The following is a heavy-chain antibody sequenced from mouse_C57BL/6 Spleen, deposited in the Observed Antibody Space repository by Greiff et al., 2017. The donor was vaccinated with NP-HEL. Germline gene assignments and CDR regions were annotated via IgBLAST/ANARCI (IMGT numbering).Heavy chain of an antibody. Sequence: QVQLQQSGAELVRPGSSVKLSCKASGYTFTSYWMHWVKQRPIQGLEWIGNIDPSDSETHYNQKFKDKATLTVDKSSSTAYMQLSSLTSEDSAVYYCAREYYDYDDGGFAYWGQGTLVTVSA. CDR1: GYTFTSYW. CDR2: IDPSDSET. D-gene: IGHD2-4*01. CDR3: AREYYDYDDGGFAY. J-gene: IGHJ3*01. V-gene: IGHV1-52*01.